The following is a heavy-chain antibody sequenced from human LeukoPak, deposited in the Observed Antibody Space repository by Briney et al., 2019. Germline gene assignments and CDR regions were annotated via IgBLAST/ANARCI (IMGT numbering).Heavy chain of an antibody. J-gene: IGHJ4*02. CDR2: ITSSSYK. V-gene: IGHV3-21*01. CDR3: ARQTDWGGTQPLAF. CDR1: GFTFSSYA. Sequence: GGSLRLSCAASGFTFSSYAMSWVRQAPGKGLEWVSSITSSSYKYYADSMKGRFTISRDNAKNSLYLQMNSLGAEDTAVYYCARQTDWGGTQPLAFGGQGTLVTVSS. D-gene: IGHD3-16*01.